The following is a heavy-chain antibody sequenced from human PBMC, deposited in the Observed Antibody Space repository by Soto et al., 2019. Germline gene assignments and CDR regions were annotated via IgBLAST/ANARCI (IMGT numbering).Heavy chain of an antibody. CDR3: AKSPLVYCTNGVCYPYYFDY. V-gene: IGHV3-9*01. D-gene: IGHD2-8*01. J-gene: IGHJ4*02. Sequence: EVQLVESGGGLVQPGRSLRLSCAASGFTFDDYAMHWVRQAPGKGLEWVSGISWNSGSIGYADSVKGRFTISRDNAKNSLYLQMNSLRAEDTALYYCAKSPLVYCTNGVCYPYYFDYWGQGTLVTVSS. CDR1: GFTFDDYA. CDR2: ISWNSGSI.